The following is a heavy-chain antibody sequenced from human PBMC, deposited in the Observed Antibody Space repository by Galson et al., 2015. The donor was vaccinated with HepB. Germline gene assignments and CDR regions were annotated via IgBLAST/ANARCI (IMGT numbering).Heavy chain of an antibody. V-gene: IGHV3-7*01. Sequence: SLRLSCAASGFTFSSNWTSWVRQAPGKGLECVANIKHDGSEKYYVYYVKGRFTIPRDAAKNSLYLQMNSLRAEDTAVYSCARGFSSRGWFDYWGQGTLVTVSS. CDR2: IKHDGSEK. D-gene: IGHD6-13*01. CDR1: GFTFSSNW. CDR3: ARGFSSRGWFDY. J-gene: IGHJ5*01.